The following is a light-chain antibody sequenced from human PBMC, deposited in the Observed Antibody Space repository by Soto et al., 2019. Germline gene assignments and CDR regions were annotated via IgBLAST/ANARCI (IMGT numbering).Light chain of an antibody. CDR2: ATS. CDR3: QQYGDWPLT. V-gene: IGKV3-15*01. J-gene: IGKJ4*01. CDR1: QSVGNN. Sequence: EIVLTQSPATLSVSPGERATLSCRASQSVGNNFAWYQQKPGQAPRLLIFATSTRATGVPPRFSGSGSGTEFTLTISSLQSEDFAVCYCQQYGDWPLTFGGGAKVEIE.